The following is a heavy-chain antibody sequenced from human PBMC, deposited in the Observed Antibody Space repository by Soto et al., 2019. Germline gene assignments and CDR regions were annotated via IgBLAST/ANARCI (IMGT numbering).Heavy chain of an antibody. V-gene: IGHV3-23*01. CDR1: GFTFNNYA. Sequence: EVQLLESGGDLEQPGGSQRLSCAASGFTFNNYAMTWVRQAPGKGLEWVSAISGGGDTTSYADSVKGRFTVSRDGSKNTLYLQRSSLRAEATALYYCAKGRGGSGSLTPRVDSWGHGTLVTVSS. D-gene: IGHD3-10*01. CDR2: ISGGGDTT. CDR3: AKGRGGSGSLTPRVDS. J-gene: IGHJ5*01.